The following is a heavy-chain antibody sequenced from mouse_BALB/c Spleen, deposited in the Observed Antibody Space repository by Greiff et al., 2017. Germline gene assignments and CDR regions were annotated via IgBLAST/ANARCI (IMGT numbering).Heavy chain of an antibody. CDR1: GFAFSSYD. CDR3: ARDYGSSLAWFAY. V-gene: IGHV5-12-1*01. J-gene: IGHJ3*01. D-gene: IGHD1-1*01. CDR2: ISSGGGST. Sequence: EVMLVESGGGLVKPGGSLKLSCAASGFAFSSYDMSWVRQTPEKRLEWVAYISSGGGSTYYPDTVKGRFTISRDNAKNTLYLQMSSLKSEDTAMYYCARDYGSSLAWFAYWGQGTLVTVSA.